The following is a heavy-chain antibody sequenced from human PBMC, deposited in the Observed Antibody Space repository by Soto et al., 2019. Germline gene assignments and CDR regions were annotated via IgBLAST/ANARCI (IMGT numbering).Heavy chain of an antibody. J-gene: IGHJ6*02. CDR1: GYSFTDYH. D-gene: IGHD2-8*01. V-gene: IGHV1-2*04. Sequence: ASVKVSCKASGYSFTDYHIHWVRQAPGQGLEWLGRINPKSGGTSTAQKFQGWVTMTTDTSISTASMELTRLTSDDTAIYYCARGDSTDCSNGVCSFFYNHDMDLWGQGTTVTVS. CDR2: INPKSGGT. CDR3: ARGDSTDCSNGVCSFFYNHDMDL.